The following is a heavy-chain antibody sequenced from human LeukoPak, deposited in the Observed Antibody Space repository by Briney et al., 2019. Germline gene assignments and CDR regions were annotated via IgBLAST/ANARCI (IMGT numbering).Heavy chain of an antibody. CDR1: GFTCSSYW. J-gene: IGHJ4*02. CDR2: IKQDGSEK. D-gene: IGHD3-10*01. Sequence: GGSLRLSCAASGFTCSSYWMSWVRQAPGKGLEWVANIKQDGSEKYYVDSVKGRFTISRDNAKNSLYLQMNSLRAEDTAVYYCAIPPGGYYFNWGQGTLVTVSS. CDR3: AIPPGGYYFN. V-gene: IGHV3-7*02.